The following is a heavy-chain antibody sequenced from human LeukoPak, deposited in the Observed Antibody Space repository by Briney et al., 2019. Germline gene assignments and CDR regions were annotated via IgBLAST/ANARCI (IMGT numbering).Heavy chain of an antibody. Sequence: GASVKVSCKASGYTFTGYYMHWVRQAPGQGLEWMGWINPNSGGTNYAQKFQGRVTMTRDTSISTAYLQWSSLRASDTAMYYCARGVVTGTYYFDYWGQGTLVTVSS. CDR1: GYTFTGYY. V-gene: IGHV1-2*02. J-gene: IGHJ4*02. D-gene: IGHD2-21*02. CDR2: INPNSGGT. CDR3: ARGVVTGTYYFDY.